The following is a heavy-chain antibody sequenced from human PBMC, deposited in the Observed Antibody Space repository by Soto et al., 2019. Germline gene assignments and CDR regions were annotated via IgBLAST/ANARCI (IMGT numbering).Heavy chain of an antibody. Sequence: GSVKVSCKASGYTFTVYYMHCVRQAPGQGLEWMGWINPNSGGTNYAQKFQGRVTMTRDTSISTAYMELSRLRSDDTAVYYCAREVAVAGTVDYWGQGTLVTVSS. CDR1: GYTFTVYY. V-gene: IGHV1-2*02. D-gene: IGHD6-19*01. CDR2: INPNSGGT. J-gene: IGHJ4*02. CDR3: AREVAVAGTVDY.